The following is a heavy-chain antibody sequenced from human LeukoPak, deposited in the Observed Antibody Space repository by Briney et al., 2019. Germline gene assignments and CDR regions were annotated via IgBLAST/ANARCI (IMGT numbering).Heavy chain of an antibody. Sequence: ASVKVSCKASGYTFTSYYMHWVRQAPGQGLEWMGIINPSGGSTSYAQKFQGRVTMTRDMSTSTVYMELSSLRSEDTAVYYCARAALSQARIAAAGRSEYFQHWGQGTLVTVSS. CDR2: INPSGGST. D-gene: IGHD6-13*01. CDR3: ARAALSQARIAAAGRSEYFQH. V-gene: IGHV1-46*01. J-gene: IGHJ1*01. CDR1: GYTFTSYY.